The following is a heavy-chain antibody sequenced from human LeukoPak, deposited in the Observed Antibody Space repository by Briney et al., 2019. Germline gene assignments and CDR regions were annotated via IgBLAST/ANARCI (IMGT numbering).Heavy chain of an antibody. J-gene: IGHJ6*03. CDR2: IYYSGST. V-gene: IGHV4-39*07. Sequence: SETLSLTCTVSGGSISSSDYYWGWIRQPPGKGLEWIGSIYYSGSTYYNPSLKSRVTISVDTSKNQFSLKLSSVTAADTAVYYCARDSGDSSGYYRHCMDVWGKGTTVTVSS. D-gene: IGHD3-22*01. CDR3: ARDSGDSSGYYRHCMDV. CDR1: GGSISSSDYY.